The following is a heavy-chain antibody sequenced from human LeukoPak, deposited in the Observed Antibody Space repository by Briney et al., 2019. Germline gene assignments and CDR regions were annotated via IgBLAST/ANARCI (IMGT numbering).Heavy chain of an antibody. V-gene: IGHV3-7*01. Sequence: GGSLRLSCAASGFTFSSYAMYWVRQAPGKGLEWVANIKQDGSEKYYVDSVKGRFTISGDNAKNSLYLQMNSLRAEDTAVYYCARDRARFSAYYYYYGIDVWGQGTTVTVSS. J-gene: IGHJ6*02. CDR2: IKQDGSEK. D-gene: IGHD3-3*01. CDR1: GFTFSSYA. CDR3: ARDRARFSAYYYYYGIDV.